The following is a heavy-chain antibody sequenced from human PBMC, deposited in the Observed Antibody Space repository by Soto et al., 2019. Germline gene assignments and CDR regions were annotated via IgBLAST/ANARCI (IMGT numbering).Heavy chain of an antibody. CDR2: ISYSGNT. J-gene: IGHJ4*02. D-gene: IGHD2-15*01. CDR1: GNSTSNYY. Sequence: SETLSLTCIISGNSTSNYYWSWIRKYPGKGLEWIGYISYSGNTNYNPSLKSRVTISVDTSKDRLSLKVTSVTAADTAMSYCACLRGKRSSPIDYWGQGTQFTVSS. CDR3: ACLRGKRSSPIDY. V-gene: IGHV4-59*01.